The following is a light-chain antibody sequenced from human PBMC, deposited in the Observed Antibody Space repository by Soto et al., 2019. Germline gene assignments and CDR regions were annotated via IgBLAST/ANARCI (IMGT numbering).Light chain of an antibody. Sequence: EIVLTQSPDTLSLSPGERVTLSCRASQIVSSSNLAWYQQKPGQAPRLLIYGASIRATGIPDRFSGSGSGTDFTLTISRLEPEDFAVFYCQHYGSSLFTFGPGTKVDIK. J-gene: IGKJ3*01. V-gene: IGKV3-20*01. CDR3: QHYGSSLFT. CDR2: GAS. CDR1: QIVSSSN.